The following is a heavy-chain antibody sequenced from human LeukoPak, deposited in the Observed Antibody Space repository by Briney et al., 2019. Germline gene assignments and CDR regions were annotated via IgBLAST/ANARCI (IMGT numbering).Heavy chain of an antibody. Sequence: GASVKVSCKASGYSFTNFDINWVRQATGQGLEWMGWMNPDSGNKGYAQKFQGRVTMTMNTSITTAYMELSSLRSEDTAVYYCARGPQWRGGYYYMDVWGRGTTVTVS. CDR3: ARGPQWRGGYYYMDV. D-gene: IGHD6-19*01. V-gene: IGHV1-8*01. J-gene: IGHJ6*03. CDR2: MNPDSGNK. CDR1: GYSFTNFD.